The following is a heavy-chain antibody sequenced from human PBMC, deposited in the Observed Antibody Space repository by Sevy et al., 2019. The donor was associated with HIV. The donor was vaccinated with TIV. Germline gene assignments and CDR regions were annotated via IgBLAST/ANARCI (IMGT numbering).Heavy chain of an antibody. CDR1: GGSISSYY. Sequence: SETLSLTCTVSGGSISSYYWSWIRQPPGKGLEWIGSVYYTGKTDFNPSLNSQVNISLDTSKNEFSLNLTSVTAADTAVYYCARGDFWSGYSGFLVWFDPWGQGNLVTVSS. D-gene: IGHD3-3*01. CDR2: VYYTGKT. CDR3: ARGDFWSGYSGFLVWFDP. J-gene: IGHJ5*02. V-gene: IGHV4-59*12.